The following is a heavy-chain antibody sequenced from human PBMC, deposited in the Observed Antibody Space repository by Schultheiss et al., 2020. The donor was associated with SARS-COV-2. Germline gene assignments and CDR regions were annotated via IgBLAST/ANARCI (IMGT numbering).Heavy chain of an antibody. D-gene: IGHD6-13*01. Sequence: GGSLRLSCAASGFTFSSYSMNWVRQAPGKGLEWVSAISGSGGSTYYADSVKGRFTISRDNSKNTLYLQMNSLRAEDTAVYYCTTGTSYSSSWGGAFDIWGQGTMVTVSS. CDR2: ISGSGGST. V-gene: IGHV3-23*01. CDR3: TTGTSYSSSWGGAFDI. CDR1: GFTFSSYS. J-gene: IGHJ3*02.